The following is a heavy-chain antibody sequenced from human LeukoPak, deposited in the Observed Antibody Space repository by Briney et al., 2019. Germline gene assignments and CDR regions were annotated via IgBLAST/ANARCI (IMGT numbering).Heavy chain of an antibody. J-gene: IGHJ5*02. CDR2: ISYDRSNK. Sequence: PGGSLRLSCAASGFTFSSYGMHWVRQAPGKGLEWVAVISYDRSNKYYADSVKGRFTISRDNSKNTLYLQMNSLRAEDTAVYYCAKDLGIVGATNWLDPWGQGTLVTVSS. V-gene: IGHV3-30*18. CDR1: GFTFSSYG. D-gene: IGHD1-26*01. CDR3: AKDLGIVGATNWLDP.